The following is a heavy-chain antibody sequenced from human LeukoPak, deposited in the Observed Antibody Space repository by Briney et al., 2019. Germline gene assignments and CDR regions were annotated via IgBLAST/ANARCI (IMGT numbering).Heavy chain of an antibody. D-gene: IGHD3-22*01. J-gene: IGHJ4*02. CDR3: ARENEVITMIVVATFDS. V-gene: IGHV1-2*06. CDR2: INPNSGGT. CDR1: GYTFTSYY. Sequence: ASVKVSCKASGYTFTSYYMHWVRQAPGQGLEWMGRINPNSGGTKYAQKFQGRVTMTRDTSANTVYMDLSSLRSDDTAVYYCARENEVITMIVVATFDSWGQGTLVTVSS.